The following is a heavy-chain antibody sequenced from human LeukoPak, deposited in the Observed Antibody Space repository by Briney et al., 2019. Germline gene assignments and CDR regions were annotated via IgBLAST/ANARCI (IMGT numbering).Heavy chain of an antibody. CDR1: GGSISAYY. Sequence: PSETLSLTCTVSGGSISAYYWSWIRQPPGKGLEWIGYIHYSGTTNYYPSLKSRVTIALDTSKNQFSLKLNSVTAADTAVYYCARLGTSSSPFFDQGGQGTLVTVSS. J-gene: IGHJ4*02. V-gene: IGHV4-59*01. CDR2: IHYSGTT. CDR3: ARLGTSSSPFFDQ. D-gene: IGHD6-6*01.